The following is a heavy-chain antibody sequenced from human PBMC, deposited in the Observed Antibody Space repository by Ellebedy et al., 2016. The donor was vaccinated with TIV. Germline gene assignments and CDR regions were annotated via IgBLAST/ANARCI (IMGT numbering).Heavy chain of an antibody. D-gene: IGHD5-18*01. Sequence: GGSLRLSCAASGFTFSSYAMSWVRQAPGKGLEWVSDIGDNGGSTYYADSVKGRFTISRDNSKNTLYLQMNSLRAEDTAVYYCAKGLRGYSYGSSLILYYYSYGMDVWGQGTTVTVSS. CDR3: AKGLRGYSYGSSLILYYYSYGMDV. J-gene: IGHJ6*02. CDR1: GFTFSSYA. CDR2: IGDNGGST. V-gene: IGHV3-23*01.